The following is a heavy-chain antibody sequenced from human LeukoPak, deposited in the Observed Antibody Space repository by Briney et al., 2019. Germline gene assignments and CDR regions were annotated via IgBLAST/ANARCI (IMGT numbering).Heavy chain of an antibody. CDR3: AKSSSSGWYGEYFQH. CDR1: GFTFSSYA. CDR2: ISGSGGST. Sequence: GGSLRLSCATSGFTFSSYAMSWVRQAPGKGLEWVSAISGSGGSTYYADSVKGRFTISRDNSKNTLYLQMNSLRAEDTAVYYCAKSSSSGWYGEYFQHWGQGTLVTVSS. J-gene: IGHJ1*01. V-gene: IGHV3-23*01. D-gene: IGHD6-19*01.